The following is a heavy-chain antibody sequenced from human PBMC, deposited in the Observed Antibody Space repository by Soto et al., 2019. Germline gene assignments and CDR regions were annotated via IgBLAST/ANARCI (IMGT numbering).Heavy chain of an antibody. Sequence: PGGSLRLSCEASGFTVSSNYMSWVRQAPGKGLEWVSVIYSGGSTYYADSVKGRFTISRDNSKNTLYLQMNSLRAEDTAVYYCARDQGYSHYWGQGTLVTVSS. CDR2: IYSGGST. V-gene: IGHV3-66*01. D-gene: IGHD5-18*01. CDR3: ARDQGYSHY. CDR1: GFTVSSNY. J-gene: IGHJ4*02.